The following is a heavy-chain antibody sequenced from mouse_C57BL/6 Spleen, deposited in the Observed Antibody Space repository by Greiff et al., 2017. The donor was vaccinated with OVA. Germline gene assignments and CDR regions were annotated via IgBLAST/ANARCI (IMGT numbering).Heavy chain of an antibody. Sequence: VQLQQSGPELVKPGASVKISCKASGYTFTDYYMNWVKQSHGKSLEWIGDINPNNGGTSYNQKFKGKATLTVDKSSSTAYMELRSLTSEDSAVYYCARTLSYYGSSANYFDYWGQGTTLTVSS. CDR3: ARTLSYYGSSANYFDY. D-gene: IGHD1-1*01. CDR2: INPNNGGT. V-gene: IGHV1-26*01. J-gene: IGHJ2*01. CDR1: GYTFTDYY.